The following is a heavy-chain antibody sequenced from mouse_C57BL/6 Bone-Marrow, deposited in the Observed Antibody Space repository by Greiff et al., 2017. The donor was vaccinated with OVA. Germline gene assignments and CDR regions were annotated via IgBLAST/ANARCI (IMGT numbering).Heavy chain of an antibody. CDR2: INPYNGDT. Sequence: VQLKQSGPELVKPGDSVKISCKASGYSFTGYFMNWVMQSHGKSLEWIGRINPYNGDTFYNQKFKGKATLTVDKSSSTAHMKLRSLTSEDSAVYYCARSGYYGSSGDYFDYWGQGTTLTVSS. V-gene: IGHV1-20*01. J-gene: IGHJ2*01. CDR3: ARSGYYGSSGDYFDY. D-gene: IGHD1-1*01. CDR1: GYSFTGYF.